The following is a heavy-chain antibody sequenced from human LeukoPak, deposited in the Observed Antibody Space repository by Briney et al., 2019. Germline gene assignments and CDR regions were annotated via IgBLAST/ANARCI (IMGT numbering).Heavy chain of an antibody. CDR3: AKETVTDYDFWSGYQRYFDY. D-gene: IGHD3-3*01. CDR1: GFTLRSYV. J-gene: IGHJ4*02. Sequence: PGGSLRLSCVASGFTLRSYVMNWVRQTPGKGLEWVSSISGSGDSTFYADSVKGRFSISRDNFKNTLYLQMNSLRAEDTAVYYCAKETVTDYDFWSGYQRYFDYWGQGTLVTVSS. V-gene: IGHV3-23*01. CDR2: ISGSGDST.